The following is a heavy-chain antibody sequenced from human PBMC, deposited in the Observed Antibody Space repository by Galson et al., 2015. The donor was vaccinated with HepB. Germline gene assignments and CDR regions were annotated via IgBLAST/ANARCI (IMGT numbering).Heavy chain of an antibody. Sequence: SVKVSCKASGYTFTSYGISWVRQAPGQGLEWMGWISAYNGNTNYAQKLQGRVTMTTDTSTSTAYMELRSLRSDDTAVYYCASLVRGVIITDPHAFDIWGQGTMVTVSS. J-gene: IGHJ3*02. V-gene: IGHV1-18*01. CDR2: ISAYNGNT. CDR1: GYTFTSYG. D-gene: IGHD3-10*01. CDR3: ASLVRGVIITDPHAFDI.